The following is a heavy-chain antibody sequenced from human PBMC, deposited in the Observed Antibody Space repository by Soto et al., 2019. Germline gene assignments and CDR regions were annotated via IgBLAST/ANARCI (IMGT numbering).Heavy chain of an antibody. CDR2: IRNKGNNYAT. V-gene: IGHV3-73*01. D-gene: IGHD5-18*01. CDR3: TSRRDWTAVDPLAY. Sequence: GGSLRLSCAASGFTFSDSAMHWVRQASGKGLEWVGRIRNKGNNYATAYTASVKGRFTISRDDSKNTVYLQMNSLKIDDTAVYYCTSRRDWTAVDPLAYWGLGTLVTVSS. CDR1: GFTFSDSA. J-gene: IGHJ4*02.